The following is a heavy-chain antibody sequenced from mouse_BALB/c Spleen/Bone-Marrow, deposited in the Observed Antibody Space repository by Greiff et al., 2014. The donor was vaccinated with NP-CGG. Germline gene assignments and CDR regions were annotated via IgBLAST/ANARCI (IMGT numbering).Heavy chain of an antibody. CDR2: IPPVSGTT. CDR1: GYTFTSYW. D-gene: IGHD1-1*01. V-gene: IGHV1S41*01. Sequence: DLVKPGASVKLSCKASGYTFTSYWINWIKRRPGQGLERIGRIPPVSGTTYYNEMFKGKATLTVDTSSTTAYIQLSSLSSEDSAVYFCARGSYYHGSSSPWFAYWGQGTLVTVSA. J-gene: IGHJ3*01. CDR3: ARGSYYHGSSSPWFAY.